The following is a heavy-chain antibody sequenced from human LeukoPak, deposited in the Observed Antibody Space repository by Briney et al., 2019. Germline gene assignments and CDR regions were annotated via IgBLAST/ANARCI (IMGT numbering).Heavy chain of an antibody. CDR2: IYSGGST. J-gene: IGHJ4*02. CDR1: GFTVSSNC. CDR3: AGGSYPTYFDY. V-gene: IGHV3-53*01. D-gene: IGHD1-26*01. Sequence: PGGSLRLSCAASGFTVSSNCMSWVRQASGKGLEWVSVIYSGGSTYYADSVKGRFTISRDNSKNTLYLQMNSLRAEDTAVYYCAGGSYPTYFDYWGQGTLVTVSS.